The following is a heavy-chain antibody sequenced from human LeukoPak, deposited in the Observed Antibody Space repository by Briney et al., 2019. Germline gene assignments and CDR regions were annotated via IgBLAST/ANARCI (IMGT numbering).Heavy chain of an antibody. Sequence: PGGSPRLSCAASGFTVSSNYMTWVRQAPGKGLEWVSTLYNGGSPHYADSVKGRFTISSDKSKNTLFLQMNSLRAEDTAVYYCARAQDYCSGGSCYGYFQHWGQGSLVTVSS. J-gene: IGHJ1*01. CDR2: LYNGGSP. CDR1: GFTVSSNY. V-gene: IGHV3-53*01. D-gene: IGHD2-15*01. CDR3: ARAQDYCSGGSCYGYFQH.